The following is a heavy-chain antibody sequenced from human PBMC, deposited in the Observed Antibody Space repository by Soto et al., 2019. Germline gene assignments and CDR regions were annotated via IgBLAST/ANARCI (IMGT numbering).Heavy chain of an antibody. Sequence: VGSLRLSCAASGFTVSSNYMSWVRQAPGKGLEWASVIYSGGSTYYADSVKGRFTISRDNSKNTLYLQMNSLRAEDTAVYYCARALYCSGGSCQELAYWGQGT. CDR3: ARALYCSGGSCQELAY. D-gene: IGHD2-15*01. J-gene: IGHJ4*02. CDR1: GFTVSSNY. CDR2: IYSGGST. V-gene: IGHV3-66*01.